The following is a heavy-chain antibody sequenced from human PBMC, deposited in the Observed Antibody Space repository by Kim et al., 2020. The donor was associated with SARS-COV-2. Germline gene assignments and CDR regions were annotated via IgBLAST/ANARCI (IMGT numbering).Heavy chain of an antibody. CDR2: IYGNDEK. CDR1: GFSLTPDRLVG. D-gene: IGHD2-8*01. J-gene: IGHJ6*02. Sequence: SGPTLVNPTQTLTLTCSFSGFSLTPDRLVGVTWVRQPPGKALEWLALIYGNDEKKYTPALKSRLTIAKDTTENREVLTLTNVDPVDTGTYYCAHDSPGLYGFDVWGQGTTVTVSS. CDR3: AHDSPGLYGFDV. V-gene: IGHV2-5*01.